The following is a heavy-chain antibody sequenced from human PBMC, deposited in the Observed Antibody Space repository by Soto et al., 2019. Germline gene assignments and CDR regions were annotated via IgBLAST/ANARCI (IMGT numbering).Heavy chain of an antibody. CDR3: ARGAINGAYDILTGYPASFDY. Sequence: GASVKVSCKASGYTFTSCGISWVRQAPGQGLEWMGWISAYNGNTNYAQKLQGRVPMTTDTSTSTAYMELRSLRSDDTAVYYCARGAINGAYDILTGYPASFDYWAKGTLVTVSS. D-gene: IGHD3-9*01. J-gene: IGHJ4*02. CDR1: GYTFTSCG. CDR2: ISAYNGNT. V-gene: IGHV1-18*01.